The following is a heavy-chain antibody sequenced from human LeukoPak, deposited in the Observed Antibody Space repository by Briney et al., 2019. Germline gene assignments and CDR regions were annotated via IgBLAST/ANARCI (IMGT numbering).Heavy chain of an antibody. J-gene: IGHJ2*01. CDR3: ARVFYYGGGTVDL. CDR1: GGSLSSDN. V-gene: IGHV4-59*01. Sequence: PSETLSLTCTASGGSLSSDNWSWIWQPPRKGLEWMGYIYYSGSATYNPYLRRRVTISVDTSKNQFYLKLSSVTAADTAVYYCARVFYYGGGTVDLWGRGTLVTVSS. D-gene: IGHD3-10*01. CDR2: IYYSGSA.